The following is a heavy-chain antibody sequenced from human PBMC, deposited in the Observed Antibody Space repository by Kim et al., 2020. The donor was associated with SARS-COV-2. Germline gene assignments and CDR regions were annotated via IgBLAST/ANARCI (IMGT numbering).Heavy chain of an antibody. CDR3: ARDLVTSTVLGHYYGMDV. V-gene: IGHV1-69*13. CDR1: GGTFSSYA. D-gene: IGHD4-4*01. Sequence: SVKVSCKASGGTFSSYAISWVRQAPGQGLEWMGGIIPIFGTANYAQKFQGRVTITADESTSTAYMELSSLRSEDTAVYYCARDLVTSTVLGHYYGMDVWGQGTTVTVSS. CDR2: IIPIFGTA. J-gene: IGHJ6*02.